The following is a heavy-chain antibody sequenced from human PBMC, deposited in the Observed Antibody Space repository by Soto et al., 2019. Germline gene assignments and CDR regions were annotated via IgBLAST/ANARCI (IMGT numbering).Heavy chain of an antibody. CDR3: ARGPSSLTRFDY. J-gene: IGHJ4*02. CDR1: GFTFSSYA. V-gene: IGHV3-30-3*01. CDR2: ISFDGSNK. D-gene: IGHD2-2*01. Sequence: LRLSCAASGFTFSSYAMKWVRQAPGKGLEWVAVISFDGSNKYYADSVKGRFTISRDNTKNTLYLQMNSLRAEDTAVYFCARGPSSLTRFDYWGQGTLVTVSS.